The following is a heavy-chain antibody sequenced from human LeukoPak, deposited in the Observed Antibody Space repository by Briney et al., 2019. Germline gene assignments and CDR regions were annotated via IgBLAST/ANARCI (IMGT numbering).Heavy chain of an antibody. D-gene: IGHD7-27*01. CDR2: VYYSGNT. J-gene: IGHJ2*01. Sequence: PSETLSLTCAVSGGSISSYYWSWIRQPPGKGLERIGSVYYSGNTNYSPSLKSRVTISVDTSKNQLSLKLSSVTAADTAVYYCARGALTGEGWYFDLWGRGTLVTVSS. CDR1: GGSISSYY. V-gene: IGHV4-59*01. CDR3: ARGALTGEGWYFDL.